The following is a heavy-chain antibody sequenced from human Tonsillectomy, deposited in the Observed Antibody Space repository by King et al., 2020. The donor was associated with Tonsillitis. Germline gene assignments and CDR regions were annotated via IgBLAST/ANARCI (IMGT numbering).Heavy chain of an antibody. CDR2: IQRSGKT. D-gene: IGHD4-23*01. CDR1: GFIVSSND. J-gene: IGHJ4*02. V-gene: IGHV3-66*01. Sequence: QLVQSGGGLVQPGGSLRLSCGAYGFIVSSNDMNWVRQAPGKGLEWLSVIQRSGKTYYADSVKGRFTVSRDNSKNTVYLQMDSLRADDTAIYYCAKEMYGGRSGGDCWGQGTLVTVSS. CDR3: AKEMYGGRSGGDC.